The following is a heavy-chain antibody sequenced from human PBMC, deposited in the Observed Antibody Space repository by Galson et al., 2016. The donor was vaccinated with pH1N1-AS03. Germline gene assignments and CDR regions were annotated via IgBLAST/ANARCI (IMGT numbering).Heavy chain of an antibody. CDR1: GDSVSSDRAA. J-gene: IGHJ4*02. V-gene: IGHV6-1*01. CDR3: GRDLGGEAGY. D-gene: IGHD3-16*01. Sequence: CAISGDSVSSDRAAWDWIRQSPSRGLEWLGRTYYRSKWYYDYAVSVESRMTIRPDTSKNQVSLQLNSVTPEDTAVYYCGRDLGGEAGYWGQGTLVTVSS. CDR2: TYYRSKWYY.